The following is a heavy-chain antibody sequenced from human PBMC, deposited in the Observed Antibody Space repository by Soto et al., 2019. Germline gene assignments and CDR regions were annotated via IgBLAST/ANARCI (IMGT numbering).Heavy chain of an antibody. CDR3: ARHRETDMARRGMDV. Sequence: GESLKICCKGSGYTFTRYWIGWVRQMPGKGLEWMGIIYPGDSETRYSPSFQGQVTISADKSINTAYLQWSSLKASDTAMYYCARHRETDMARRGMDVWGQGTTVTVS. D-gene: IGHD5-18*01. CDR2: IYPGDSET. V-gene: IGHV5-51*01. J-gene: IGHJ6*02. CDR1: GYTFTRYW.